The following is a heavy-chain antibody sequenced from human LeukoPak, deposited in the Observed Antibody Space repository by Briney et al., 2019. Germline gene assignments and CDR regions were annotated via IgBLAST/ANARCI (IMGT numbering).Heavy chain of an antibody. CDR2: ISGNGGST. CDR3: AKDLDVEMATIDFDY. V-gene: IGHV3-23*01. J-gene: IGHJ4*02. D-gene: IGHD5-24*01. Sequence: GGSLRLSCAASGFTFSSYAMSWVRQAPGKGLEWVSAISGNGGSTYYADSVKGRFTISRDNSKNTLYLQMNSLRAEDTAVYYCAKDLDVEMATIDFDYWGQGTLVTVSS. CDR1: GFTFSSYA.